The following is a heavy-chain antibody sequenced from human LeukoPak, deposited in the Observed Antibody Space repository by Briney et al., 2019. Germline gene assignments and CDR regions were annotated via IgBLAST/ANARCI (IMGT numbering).Heavy chain of an antibody. Sequence: PSETLSLTCAVSGGSTSSGGYSWSWIRKPPGKGLEWIGYIYYSGSTYYNPSLKSRVTISVDTSKNQFSLKLSSVTAADTAVYYCARQSDSRVVPAAYFDYWGQGTLVTVSS. D-gene: IGHD2-2*01. CDR1: GGSTSSGGYS. CDR3: ARQSDSRVVPAAYFDY. CDR2: IYYSGST. V-gene: IGHV4-30-4*07. J-gene: IGHJ4*02.